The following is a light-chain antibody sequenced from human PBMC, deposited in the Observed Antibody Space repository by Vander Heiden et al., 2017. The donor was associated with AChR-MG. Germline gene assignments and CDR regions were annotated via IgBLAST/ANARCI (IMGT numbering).Light chain of an antibody. Sequence: SYVLTQPPSLSVAPGKTARITCGGNNIETKSVHWYQQKPGQAPVLAVYDDSDRPSGIPERFSGSNSGNTATLTISRVEAGDEADYYCQVWDSSSDHVIFGGGTKLTVL. J-gene: IGLJ2*01. CDR2: DDS. CDR3: QVWDSSSDHVI. CDR1: NIETKS. V-gene: IGLV3-21*03.